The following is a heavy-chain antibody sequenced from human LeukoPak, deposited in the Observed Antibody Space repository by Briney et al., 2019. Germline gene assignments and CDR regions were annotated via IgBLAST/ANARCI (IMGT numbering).Heavy chain of an antibody. CDR3: ARAGHYYDSSGYPY. V-gene: IGHV3-66*01. D-gene: IGHD3-22*01. CDR1: GFTVSSNY. CDR2: IYSGGST. Sequence: GGSLRLSCAASGFTVSSNYMSWVRQAPGEGLEWVAVIYSGGSTYYADSVKGRFTISRDNSKNTLYLQMNSLRAEDTAVYYCARAGHYYDSSGYPYWGQGTLVTVSS. J-gene: IGHJ4*02.